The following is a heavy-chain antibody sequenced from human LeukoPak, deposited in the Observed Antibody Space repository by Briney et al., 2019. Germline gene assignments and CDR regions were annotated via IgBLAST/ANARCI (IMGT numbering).Heavy chain of an antibody. CDR2: ISAYNGNT. CDR3: ARDNCSGGSCYPLPFDY. D-gene: IGHD2-15*01. Sequence: ASVKVSCKASGYTFTSYGISWVRQAPGQGLEWVGWISAYNGNTNYAQKLQGRVTMTTDTSTSTAYMELRSLRSDDTAVYYCARDNCSGGSCYPLPFDYWGQGTLVTVSS. V-gene: IGHV1-18*01. CDR1: GYTFTSYG. J-gene: IGHJ4*02.